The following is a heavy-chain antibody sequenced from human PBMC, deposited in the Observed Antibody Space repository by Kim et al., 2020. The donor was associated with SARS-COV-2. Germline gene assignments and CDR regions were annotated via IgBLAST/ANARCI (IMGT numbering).Heavy chain of an antibody. Sequence: SVKGRYTITRDNSRNTLYLQMNSRRAEDTAVYYCAKDEALWGVWFEAFDIWGQGTMVTVSS. D-gene: IGHD3-16*01. J-gene: IGHJ3*02. V-gene: IGHV3-23*01. CDR3: AKDEALWGVWFEAFDI.